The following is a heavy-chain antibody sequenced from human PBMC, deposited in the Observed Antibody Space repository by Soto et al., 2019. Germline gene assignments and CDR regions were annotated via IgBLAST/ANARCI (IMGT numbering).Heavy chain of an antibody. CDR3: ARDGRFGELPFSGMDV. J-gene: IGHJ6*02. Sequence: PSETLSLTCTVSGGSISSYYWSWIRQPPGKGLEWIGYIYYSGSTNYNPSLKSRVTISLDTSKNQFSLKLSSVTAADTAVYYCARDGRFGELPFSGMDVWGQETTVTVSS. CDR2: IYYSGST. D-gene: IGHD3-10*01. V-gene: IGHV4-59*01. CDR1: GGSISSYY.